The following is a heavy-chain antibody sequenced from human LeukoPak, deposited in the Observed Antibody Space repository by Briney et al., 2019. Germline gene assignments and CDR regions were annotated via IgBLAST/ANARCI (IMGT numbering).Heavy chain of an antibody. J-gene: IGHJ4*02. CDR2: IKKDGSEK. Sequence: GGSLRLSCAASGFTFSSYWMSWVRQAPGKGLEWVANIKKDGSEKYYVNSVRGRFTISRDNAKNSLSLQMNSLRAEDTAVYYCASVYYDFWSGYYPFDYWGQGTLVTVSS. CDR3: ASVYYDFWSGYYPFDY. V-gene: IGHV3-7*01. CDR1: GFTFSSYW. D-gene: IGHD3-3*01.